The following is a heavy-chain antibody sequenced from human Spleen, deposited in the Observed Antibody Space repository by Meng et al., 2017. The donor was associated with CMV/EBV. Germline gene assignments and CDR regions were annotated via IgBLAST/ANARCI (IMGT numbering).Heavy chain of an antibody. CDR2: ISNSGGST. CDR3: AKASGAYCSGGSCYLDN. J-gene: IGHJ4*02. Sequence: GGSLRLSCAAAGFTFSSYAMSWVRQAPGKGLEWVSPISNSGGSTYYADSVKGRFTISRDNSKNTLYLQMNSLRAEDTAVYYCAKASGAYCSGGSCYLDNWGLGTLVTVSS. D-gene: IGHD2-15*01. CDR1: GFTFSSYA. V-gene: IGHV3-23*01.